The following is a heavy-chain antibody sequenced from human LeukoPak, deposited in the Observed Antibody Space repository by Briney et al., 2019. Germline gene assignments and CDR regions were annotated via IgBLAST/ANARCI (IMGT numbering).Heavy chain of an antibody. Sequence: SETLSLTCTVSGGSISSGGYYWSWIRQHPGKGLEWIGYLYYSGSTYYNPSLKSRVTISVDTSKNQFSLKLSSVTAADTAVYYCARAPARSTGWFDPWGQGTLVTVSS. V-gene: IGHV4-31*03. D-gene: IGHD5/OR15-5a*01. J-gene: IGHJ5*02. CDR2: LYYSGST. CDR1: GGSISSGGYY. CDR3: ARAPARSTGWFDP.